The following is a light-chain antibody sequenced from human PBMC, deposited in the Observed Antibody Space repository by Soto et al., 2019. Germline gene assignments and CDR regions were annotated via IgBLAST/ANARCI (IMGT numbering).Light chain of an antibody. CDR3: ASWDDTLHGPL. Sequence: QSVLTQPPSASGTPGQRVTISCSGATSNFGTKSVNWYQHLPGAAPRLLIYNSDQRPPGVPDRFSGSKSGTSASLAISGLQSADEGDYFCASWDDTLHGPLFGGGTKLTVL. CDR2: NSD. CDR1: TSNFGTKS. V-gene: IGLV1-44*01. J-gene: IGLJ2*01.